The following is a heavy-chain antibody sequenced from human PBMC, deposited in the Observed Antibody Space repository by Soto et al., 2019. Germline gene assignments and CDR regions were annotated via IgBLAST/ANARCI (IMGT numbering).Heavy chain of an antibody. J-gene: IGHJ5*02. CDR2: ISAYNGNT. CDR1: GYTFTSYG. CDR3: ARDPSLVVPAAKGPWFDP. V-gene: IGHV1-18*01. Sequence: ASVKVSCKASGYTFTSYGISWVRQAPGQGLEWMGWISAYNGNTNYAQKLQGRVTMTTDTSTSTAYMELRSLRSDDTAVYYCARDPSLVVPAAKGPWFDPWGQGTLVTVSS. D-gene: IGHD2-2*01.